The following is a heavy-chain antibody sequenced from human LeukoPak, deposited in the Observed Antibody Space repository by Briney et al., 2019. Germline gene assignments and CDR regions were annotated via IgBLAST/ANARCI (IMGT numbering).Heavy chain of an antibody. D-gene: IGHD7-27*01. CDR1: GFTFSSYV. J-gene: IGHJ4*02. V-gene: IGHV3-33*01. CDR3: ARDLGNWGWNDF. Sequence: AGRSLRLSCAASGFTFSSYVMHWVRQAPGKGLEWVAVIWYDGFNKYYADSVKGRFTISRDNSKNTLYLQMNSLRAEDTAVYYCARDLGNWGWNDFWGQGTLVTVSS. CDR2: IWYDGFNK.